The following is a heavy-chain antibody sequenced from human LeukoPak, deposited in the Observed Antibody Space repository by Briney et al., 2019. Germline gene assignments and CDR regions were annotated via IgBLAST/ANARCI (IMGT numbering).Heavy chain of an antibody. D-gene: IGHD3-10*01. CDR1: GFTFDDYG. CDR3: ARGYGSGEDGDY. J-gene: IGHJ4*02. CDR2: INWNGGST. Sequence: GGPLRLSCAASGFTFDDYGMSWVRQAPGKGLEWVSGINWNGGSTGYADSVKGRFTIPRDNAKNSLYLQMNSLRAEDTALYYCARGYGSGEDGDYWGQGTLVTVSS. V-gene: IGHV3-20*04.